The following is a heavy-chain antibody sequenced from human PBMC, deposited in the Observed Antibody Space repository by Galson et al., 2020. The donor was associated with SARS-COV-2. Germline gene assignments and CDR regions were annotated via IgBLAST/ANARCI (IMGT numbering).Heavy chain of an antibody. CDR1: GYTFTSYY. D-gene: IGHD3-10*01. J-gene: IGHJ6*02. CDR2: INPSGGST. Sequence: ASVKVSCKASGYTFTSYYMHWVRQAPGQGLAWMGIINPSGGSTSYAQKFQGRVTMTRDTSTSTVYMELSSLRSEDTAVYYCARDFTMVRGVNYYYGMDVWGQGTTVTGSS. V-gene: IGHV1-46*01. CDR3: ARDFTMVRGVNYYYGMDV.